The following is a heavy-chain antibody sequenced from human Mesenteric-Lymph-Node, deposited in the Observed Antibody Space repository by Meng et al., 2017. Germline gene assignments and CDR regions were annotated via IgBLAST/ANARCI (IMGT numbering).Heavy chain of an antibody. CDR1: GFALSTSGMC. Sequence: SGATLVKPTQTYTLTCTFSGFALSTSGMCVSWIRQPPGKALEWLALIDWDDDKYYSTSLKTRLTISKDTSKNQVVLTMTNMDPVDTATYYCARIREYSSGWMVFDYWGQGTLVTVSS. CDR2: IDWDDDK. V-gene: IGHV2-70*01. J-gene: IGHJ4*02. D-gene: IGHD6-19*01. CDR3: ARIREYSSGWMVFDY.